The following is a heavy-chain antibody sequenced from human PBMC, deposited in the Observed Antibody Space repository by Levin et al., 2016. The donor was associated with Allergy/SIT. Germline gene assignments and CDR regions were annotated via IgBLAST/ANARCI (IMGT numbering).Heavy chain of an antibody. CDR2: INTDGRST. J-gene: IGHJ5*02. V-gene: IGHV3-74*01. D-gene: IGHD3-3*01. CDR1: GFTFSTSW. Sequence: GGSLRLSCAASGFTFSTSWMHWVRQAPGKGLVWVSRINTDGRSTYYADSVKGRFTISRDDAKNTLYLQMNSLRAEDTAIYYCARELRLALESWGQGTLVTVSS. CDR3: ARELRLALES.